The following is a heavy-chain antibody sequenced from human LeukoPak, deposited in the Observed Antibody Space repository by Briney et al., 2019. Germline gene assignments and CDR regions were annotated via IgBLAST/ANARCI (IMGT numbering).Heavy chain of an antibody. V-gene: IGHV4-39*01. J-gene: IGHJ4*02. CDR3: ARRELGTFDY. CDR2: IYYSGST. CDR1: GGSISSSSYY. Sequence: PSETLSLTCTVSGGSISSSSYYWGWIRQPPGKGLEWIGSIYYSGSTYYNPSLKSRVTISVDTSKNQFSLKLSSVTATDTAVYYCARRELGTFDYWGQGTLVTASS. D-gene: IGHD7-27*01.